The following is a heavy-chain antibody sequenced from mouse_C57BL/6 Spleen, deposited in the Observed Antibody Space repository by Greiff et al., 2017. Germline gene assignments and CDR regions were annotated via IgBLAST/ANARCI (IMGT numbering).Heavy chain of an antibody. V-gene: IGHV5-17*01. CDR3: ARRAQATIHYAMDY. CDR1: GFTFSDYG. CDR2: ISSGSSTI. Sequence: EVQLVESGGGLVKPGGSLKLSCAASGFTFSDYGMHWVRQAPEKGLEWVAYISSGSSTIYYADTVKGRFTISRDNAKNTLFLQMTSLRSEDTAMYYCARRAQATIHYAMDYWGQGTSVTVSS. D-gene: IGHD3-2*02. J-gene: IGHJ4*01.